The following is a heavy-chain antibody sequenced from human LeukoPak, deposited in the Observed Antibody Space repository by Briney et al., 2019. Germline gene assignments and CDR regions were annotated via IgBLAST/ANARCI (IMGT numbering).Heavy chain of an antibody. J-gene: IGHJ4*02. CDR1: GASLSSRTYY. CDR3: ARHVSSVGVAVVITMIDS. V-gene: IGHV4-39*01. D-gene: IGHD3-22*01. Sequence: PETLSLTCSVSGASLSSRTYYWGWIRHPPGKGLEWIGAIYNSGNTYSNPSLKSRLTISGATSKNQLSLKVNAVTAADTAVYYCARHVSSVGVAVVITMIDSWGQGILVTV. CDR2: IYNSGNT.